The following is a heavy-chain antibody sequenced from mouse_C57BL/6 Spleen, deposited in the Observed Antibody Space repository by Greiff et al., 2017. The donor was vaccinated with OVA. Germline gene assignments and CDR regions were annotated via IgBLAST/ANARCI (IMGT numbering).Heavy chain of an antibody. CDR3: ARRRDDYDAGFAY. Sequence: QVQLQQPGAELVKPGASVKLSCKDSGYTFTSYWMQWVKQRPGQGLEWIGEIAPSDSYTNYNQKFKGKAPLTVDTSSSTAYMQLSSLTSEDSAVYYCARRRDDYDAGFAYWGQGTLVTVSA. CDR2: IAPSDSYT. J-gene: IGHJ3*01. V-gene: IGHV1-50*01. D-gene: IGHD2-4*01. CDR1: GYTFTSYW.